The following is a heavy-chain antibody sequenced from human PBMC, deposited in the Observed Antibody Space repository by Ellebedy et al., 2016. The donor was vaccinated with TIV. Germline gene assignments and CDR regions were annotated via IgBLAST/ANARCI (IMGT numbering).Heavy chain of an antibody. J-gene: IGHJ3*02. D-gene: IGHD2-15*01. Sequence: SQTLSLTCAVYGGSFSGYYWSWIRQPPGKGLEWIGEINHSGSTNYNPSLKSRVTVSVDTSKNQFSLKLSSVTAADTAVYYCARGQGGGSRAFPTPGRRCAFDIWGQGTMVTVSS. V-gene: IGHV4-34*01. CDR1: GGSFSGYY. CDR3: ARGQGGGSRAFPTPGRRCAFDI. CDR2: INHSGST.